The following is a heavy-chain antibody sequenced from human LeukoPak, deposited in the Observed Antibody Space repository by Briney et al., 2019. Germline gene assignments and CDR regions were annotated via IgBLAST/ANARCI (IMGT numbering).Heavy chain of an antibody. V-gene: IGHV1-69*05. Sequence: ASVKVSCKASGGTFSSYAISWVRQAPGRGLEWMGRIIPIFGTANYAQKFQGRVTIATDESTSTAYMELSSLRSEDTAVYYCARDRSVVVVAATHGWFDPWGQGTLVTVSS. J-gene: IGHJ5*02. CDR1: GGTFSSYA. CDR2: IIPIFGTA. CDR3: ARDRSVVVVAATHGWFDP. D-gene: IGHD2-15*01.